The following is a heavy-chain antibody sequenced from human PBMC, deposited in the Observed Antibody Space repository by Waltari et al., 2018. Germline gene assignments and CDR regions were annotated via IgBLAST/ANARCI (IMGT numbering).Heavy chain of an antibody. Sequence: QLQLQESGPGRVKPSETLSLTCTVSGGSISSSSYYWGWIRQPPGKGLEWIGSIYYSGGTYAHPSLKSRVTISVDTSKIQFSLKLSSVTAADTAVYYCARRWGYGSGSYWFDPWGQGTLVTVSS. J-gene: IGHJ5*02. CDR1: GGSISSSSYY. D-gene: IGHD3-10*01. V-gene: IGHV4-39*01. CDR3: ARRWGYGSGSYWFDP. CDR2: IYYSGGT.